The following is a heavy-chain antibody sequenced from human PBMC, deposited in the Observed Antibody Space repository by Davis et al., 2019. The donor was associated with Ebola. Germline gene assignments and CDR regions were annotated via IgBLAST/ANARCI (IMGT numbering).Heavy chain of an antibody. CDR3: AVPAADVGMDV. J-gene: IGHJ6*02. V-gene: IGHV4-39*01. CDR1: GGSISSSSYY. D-gene: IGHD2-2*01. CDR2: IYYSGST. Sequence: MPSETLSLTCTVSGGSISSSSYYWGWIRQPPGKGLEWIGSIYYSGSTYYNPSLKSRVTISVDTSKNQFSLKLSSVTAADTAVYYCAVPAADVGMDVWGQGTTVTVSS.